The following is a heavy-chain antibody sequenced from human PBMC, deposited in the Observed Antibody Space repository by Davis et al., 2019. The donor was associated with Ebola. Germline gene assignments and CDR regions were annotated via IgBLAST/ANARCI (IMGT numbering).Heavy chain of an antibody. CDR1: GFTFNKYG. J-gene: IGHJ4*02. V-gene: IGHV3-23*01. D-gene: IGHD2-21*02. CDR2: VSRKGDS. CDR3: AKEMEVTKPYDY. Sequence: GESLKISCAASGFTFNKYGMSWVRQALGKGLEWVAAVSRKGDSYYADSVKGCFTVSRDTSKDTLFLQMDSLRDEDTAIYYCAKEMEVTKPYDYWGQGTPVTVSS.